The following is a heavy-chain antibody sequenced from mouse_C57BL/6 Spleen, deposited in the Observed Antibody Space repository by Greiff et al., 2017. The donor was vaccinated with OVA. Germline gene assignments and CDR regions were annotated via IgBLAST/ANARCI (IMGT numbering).Heavy chain of an antibody. CDR2: IDPETGGT. D-gene: IGHD1-1*01. Sequence: QVQLKESGAELVRPGASVTLSCKASGYTFTDYEMHWVKQTPVHGLEWIGAIDPETGGTAYNQKFKGKAILTADKSSSTAYMELRSLTSEDSAVYYCTRGGITTVVAPGWYFDVCGTGTTVTVSS. J-gene: IGHJ1*03. V-gene: IGHV1-15*01. CDR1: GYTFTDYE. CDR3: TRGGITTVVAPGWYFDV.